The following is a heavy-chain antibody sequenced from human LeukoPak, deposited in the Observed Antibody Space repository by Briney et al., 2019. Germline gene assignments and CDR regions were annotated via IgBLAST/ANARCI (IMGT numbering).Heavy chain of an antibody. J-gene: IGHJ4*02. CDR1: GYTFTSYY. D-gene: IGHD3-22*01. CDR2: INPSGGST. V-gene: IGHV1-46*01. CDR3: ARAGPYYYDSSGYLDY. Sequence: ASVKVSCKASGYTFTSYYMYWVRQAPGQGLEWMGIINPSGGSTSYAQKFQGRVTMTRDMSTSTVYMELSSLRSEDTAVYYCARAGPYYYDSSGYLDYWGQGTLVTVSS.